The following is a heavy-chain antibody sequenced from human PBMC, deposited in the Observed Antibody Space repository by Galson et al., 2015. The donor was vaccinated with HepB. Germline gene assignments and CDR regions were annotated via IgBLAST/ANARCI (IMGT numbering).Heavy chain of an antibody. V-gene: IGHV3-30*18. CDR3: AKGLGVTSFNAFDI. D-gene: IGHD4-17*01. CDR2: ISYDGSNK. J-gene: IGHJ3*02. CDR1: GFTFSSYG. Sequence: SLRLSCAASGFTFSSYGMHWVRQAPGKGLEWVAVISYDGSNKYYADSVKGRFTISRDNSKNALYLQMNSLRAEDTAVYYCAKGLGVTSFNAFDIWGQGTVVTVSS.